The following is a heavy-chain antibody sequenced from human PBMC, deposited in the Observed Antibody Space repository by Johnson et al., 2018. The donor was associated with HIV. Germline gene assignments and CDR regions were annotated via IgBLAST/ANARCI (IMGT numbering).Heavy chain of an antibody. D-gene: IGHD1-26*01. CDR2: IQSDETTT. CDR1: GLGGSEYG. J-gene: IGHJ3*02. Sequence: MLLVESGGGVVQTGGSLRLSCEESGLGGSEYGMNWVREDRGKGVEWVTVIQSDETTTYYADSVTGRFTISRANSKNTLYLQMNSLRAEDTAVYYCARDDGWEPTGNDAFDIWGQGTMVTVSS. V-gene: IGHV3-30*02. CDR3: ARDDGWEPTGNDAFDI.